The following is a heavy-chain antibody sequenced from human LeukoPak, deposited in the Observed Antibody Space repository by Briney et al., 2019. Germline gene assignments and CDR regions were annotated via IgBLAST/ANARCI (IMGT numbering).Heavy chain of an antibody. J-gene: IGHJ6*02. CDR1: GVTFSSYT. Sequence: WASVTVSCTASGVTFSSYTISWVRQAPGQGLEWMGRIIPILGIANYAQTFQGRVTITADKSTCTAYIELSILSSEDAAVDDCERYPCIDDYYYYGMDVWGQGTTVTVSS. V-gene: IGHV1-69*02. CDR2: IIPILGIA. D-gene: IGHD1-26*01. CDR3: ERYPCIDDYYYYGMDV.